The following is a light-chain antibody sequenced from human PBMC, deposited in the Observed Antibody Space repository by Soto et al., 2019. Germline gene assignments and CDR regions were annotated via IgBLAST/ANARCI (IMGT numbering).Light chain of an antibody. CDR1: QSVSSN. CDR3: QQSQT. CDR2: GAS. Sequence: EIVMTQSPATLSVSPGERATLSCRASQSVSSNLAWYQQKPGQAPRLLIYGASTRATGIPARFSGNGSGTEFTLTISSLQSEDFAVYYCQQSQTFGQGTKVDIK. V-gene: IGKV3-15*01. J-gene: IGKJ1*01.